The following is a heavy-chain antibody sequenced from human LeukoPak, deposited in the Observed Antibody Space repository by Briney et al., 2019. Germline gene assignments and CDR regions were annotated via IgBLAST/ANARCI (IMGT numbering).Heavy chain of an antibody. CDR3: ARGPRPWGYNYYYYMDV. V-gene: IGHV4-39*07. D-gene: IGHD5-12*01. J-gene: IGHJ6*03. CDR2: IYYSGST. CDR1: GGSISSSSYY. Sequence: PSETLSLTCTVSGGSISSSSYYWGWIRQPPGKGLEWIGSIYYSGSTYYNPSLKSRVTISVDTSKNQFSLKLSSVTAADTAVYYCARGPRPWGYNYYYYMDVWGKGTTVTVSS.